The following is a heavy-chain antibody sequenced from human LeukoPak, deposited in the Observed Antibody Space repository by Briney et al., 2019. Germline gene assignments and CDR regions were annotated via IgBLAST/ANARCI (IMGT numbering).Heavy chain of an antibody. D-gene: IGHD3-22*01. CDR2: ISPTSAYI. J-gene: IGHJ4*02. V-gene: IGHV3-21*01. CDR3: ARGDGSDYYDSSGLDY. Sequence: GGSLRLSCAATGFTLSGHSMNWVRQAPGKGLDWVSSISPTSAYIYYQDSVKGRFTISRDDAKNSLYLQMNSLRAEDTAFYYCARGDGSDYYDSSGLDYWGQGTLVTVSS. CDR1: GFTLSGHS.